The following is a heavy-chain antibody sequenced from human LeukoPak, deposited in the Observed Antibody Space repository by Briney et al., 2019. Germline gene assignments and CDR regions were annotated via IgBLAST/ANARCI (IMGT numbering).Heavy chain of an antibody. J-gene: IGHJ6*03. Sequence: GGSLRLSCAASGFTFSTYNMNWVRQAPGKGLVWVSRINTDGSSTSYADSVKGRFTISRDNAKSTLYLQMNSLRAEDTAVYYCARLPRGYCTNGVCYYYYYYMDVWGKGTTVTVSS. CDR2: INTDGSST. CDR3: ARLPRGYCTNGVCYYYYYYMDV. V-gene: IGHV3-74*01. D-gene: IGHD2-8*01. CDR1: GFTFSTYN.